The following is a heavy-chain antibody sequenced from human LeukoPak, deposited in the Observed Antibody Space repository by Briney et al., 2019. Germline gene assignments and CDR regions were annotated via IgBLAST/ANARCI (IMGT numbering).Heavy chain of an antibody. CDR2: IKQDGSEK. D-gene: IGHD6-19*01. J-gene: IGHJ4*02. CDR1: GFTFSSYW. Sequence: GGSLRLSCAASGFTFSSYWMSWVRQAPGKGLEWVANIKQDGSEKYYVDSVKGRFTMSRDNAKNSLYLQMNSLRAEDTAVYYCATEGSSGWYLDYWGQGTLVTVSS. CDR3: ATEGSSGWYLDY. V-gene: IGHV3-7*01.